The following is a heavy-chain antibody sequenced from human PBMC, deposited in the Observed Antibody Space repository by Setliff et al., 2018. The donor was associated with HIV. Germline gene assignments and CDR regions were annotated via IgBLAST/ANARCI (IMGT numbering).Heavy chain of an antibody. Sequence: SETLSLTCAVSGYSISSGYYWGWIRQPPGKGLEWIGSIYHSGSTYYNPSLKSRVTISVDTPKNQFSLKLSSVTAADTAVYYCARPGKAYDSSGYWGYWGQGTLVTVSS. CDR1: GYSISSGYY. D-gene: IGHD3-22*01. CDR2: IYHSGST. J-gene: IGHJ4*02. CDR3: ARPGKAYDSSGYWGY. V-gene: IGHV4-38-2*01.